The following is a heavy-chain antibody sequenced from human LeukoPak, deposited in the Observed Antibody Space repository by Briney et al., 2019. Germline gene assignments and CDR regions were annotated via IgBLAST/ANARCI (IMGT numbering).Heavy chain of an antibody. Sequence: SETLSLTCTVSGGSISSGSHYWGWIRQPRGKELEWIGNIYYSGNSYHNPSLKSRVTISVDASKNQFSLNLSSVTAADTAVYYCARLSYGSGSHYNFYFDFWGQGTLVTVSA. CDR2: IYYSGNS. V-gene: IGHV4-39*01. CDR1: GGSISSGSHY. J-gene: IGHJ4*02. D-gene: IGHD3-10*01. CDR3: ARLSYGSGSHYNFYFDF.